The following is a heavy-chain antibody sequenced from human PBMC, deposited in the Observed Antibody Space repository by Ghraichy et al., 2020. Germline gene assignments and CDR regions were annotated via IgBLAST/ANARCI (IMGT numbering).Heavy chain of an antibody. J-gene: IGHJ1*01. D-gene: IGHD6-19*01. V-gene: IGHV4-39*01. CDR3: ARRSSAPDPGYSSGWYGEEYFQH. CDR1: GGSISSSSYY. CDR2: IYYSGST. Sequence: SQTLSLTCTVSGGSISSSSYYWGWIRQPPGKGLEWIGSIYYSGSTYYNPSLKSRVTISVDTSKNQFSLKLSSVTAADTAVYYCARRSSAPDPGYSSGWYGEEYFQHWGQGTLVTVSS.